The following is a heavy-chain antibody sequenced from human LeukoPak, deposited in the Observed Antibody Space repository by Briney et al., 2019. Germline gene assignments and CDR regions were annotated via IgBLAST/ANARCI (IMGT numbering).Heavy chain of an antibody. Sequence: GGSLRLSCAASGFTFSSYAMSWVRQATGKGLEWVSAISGSGGSTYYADSVKGRFTISRDNSKNTMYLQMNSLRAEDTAVYYCARSIAVAGSVCDYWGQGALVTVSS. J-gene: IGHJ4*02. CDR3: ARSIAVAGSVCDY. CDR2: ISGSGGST. D-gene: IGHD6-19*01. CDR1: GFTFSSYA. V-gene: IGHV3-23*01.